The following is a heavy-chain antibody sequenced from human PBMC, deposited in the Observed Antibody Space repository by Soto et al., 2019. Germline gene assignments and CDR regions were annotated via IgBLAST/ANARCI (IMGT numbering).Heavy chain of an antibody. D-gene: IGHD2-15*01. Sequence: GGSLRLSCAASGFTFSSYGMHWVRQAPGKGLEWVAVISYDGSNKYYADSVKGRFTISRDNSKNTLYLQMNSLRAEDTAVYYCAKDRNIVVVVAVPYGTDVSGQGTTVTVSS. V-gene: IGHV3-30*18. CDR2: ISYDGSNK. J-gene: IGHJ6*02. CDR1: GFTFSSYG. CDR3: AKDRNIVVVVAVPYGTDV.